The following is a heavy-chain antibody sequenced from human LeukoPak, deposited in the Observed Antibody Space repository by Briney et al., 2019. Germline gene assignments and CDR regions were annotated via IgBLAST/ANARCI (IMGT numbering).Heavy chain of an antibody. CDR1: GFTFSSYS. CDR3: ARALSYSYGSMDF. V-gene: IGHV3-21*01. CDR2: ISSGSKYI. D-gene: IGHD5-18*01. Sequence: GGSLRLSCAASGFTFSSYSMNWVRQAPGKGLEWVSSISSGSKYIYNADSVKGRFTISRDNAKNSLYLQMNSLRAEDTAVYYCARALSYSYGSMDFWGQGTLVIVSS. J-gene: IGHJ4*02.